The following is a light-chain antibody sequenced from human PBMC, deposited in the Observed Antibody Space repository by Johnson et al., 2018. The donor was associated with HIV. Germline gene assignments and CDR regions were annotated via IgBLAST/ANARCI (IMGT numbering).Light chain of an antibody. CDR1: SCDIGNNY. V-gene: IGLV1-51*01. CDR2: DNN. Sequence: QSVLTQPPSVSAAPGQKVTISCSGSSCDIGNNYVSWHQQLPGTAPKLLISDNNKRPSGIPDRISGSKSGTSATLGITGLQTGDEADYYCGTWDSRLSAVFGTGTKVTVL. CDR3: GTWDSRLSAV. J-gene: IGLJ1*01.